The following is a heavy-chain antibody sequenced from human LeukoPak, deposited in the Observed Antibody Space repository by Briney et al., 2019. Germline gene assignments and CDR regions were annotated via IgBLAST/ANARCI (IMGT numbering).Heavy chain of an antibody. CDR1: GFTFSSYS. D-gene: IGHD4-17*01. CDR2: ISSSSSII. Sequence: GGSLRLSCAASGFTFSSYSMNWVRQPPGKGLEWASYISSSSSIIYYADSVKGRFTISRDNAKNSLYLQMNSLRAEDTAVYYCARRDSYGAFDIWGQGTMVTVSS. V-gene: IGHV3-48*01. J-gene: IGHJ3*02. CDR3: ARRDSYGAFDI.